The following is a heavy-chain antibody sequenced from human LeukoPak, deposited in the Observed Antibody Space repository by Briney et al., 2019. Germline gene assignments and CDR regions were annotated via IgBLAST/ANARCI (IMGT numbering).Heavy chain of an antibody. CDR1: GYTFTGYY. V-gene: IGHV1-2*06. D-gene: IGHD6-19*01. CDR2: INPNSGGT. J-gene: IGHJ3*02. CDR3: ARGPRLDSSGWYYGAFDI. Sequence: GASVEVSCKASGYTFTGYYMHWVRQAPGQGLEWMGRINPNSGGTNYAQKFQGRVTMTRDTSISTAYMELSRLRSDDTAVYYCARGPRLDSSGWYYGAFDIWGQGTMVTVSS.